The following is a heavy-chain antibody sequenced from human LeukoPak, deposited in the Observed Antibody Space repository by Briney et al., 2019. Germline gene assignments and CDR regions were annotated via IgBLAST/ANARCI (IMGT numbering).Heavy chain of an antibody. CDR2: ISYDGSNK. D-gene: IGHD6-25*01. J-gene: IGHJ4*02. Sequence: PGGSLRLSCAASGFTFSSYEMNWVRQAPGKGLEWVAVISYDGSNKYYADSVKGRFTISRDNSKNTLYLQMNSLRAEDAAMYYCARDQSSGWGFDYWGQGTLVTVSS. CDR3: ARDQSSGWGFDY. V-gene: IGHV3-30*04. CDR1: GFTFSSYE.